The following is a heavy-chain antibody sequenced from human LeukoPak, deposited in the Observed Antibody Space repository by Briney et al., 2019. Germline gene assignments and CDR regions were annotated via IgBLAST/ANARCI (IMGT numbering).Heavy chain of an antibody. CDR3: ARHRVEMATTFRDYYYYYMDV. CDR2: INHRGST. CDR1: GGSFSGYY. J-gene: IGHJ6*03. V-gene: IGHV4-34*01. Sequence: SETLSLTCAVYGGSFSGYYWSWIRQPPGKGLEWIGEINHRGSTNYNPSLKSRVTISVDTSKNQFSLKLSSVTAADTAVYYCARHRVEMATTFRDYYYYYMDVWGKGTTVTISS. D-gene: IGHD5-24*01.